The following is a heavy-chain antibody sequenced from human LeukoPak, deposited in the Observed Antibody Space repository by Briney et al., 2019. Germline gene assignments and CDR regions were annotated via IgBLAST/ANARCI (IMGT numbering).Heavy chain of an antibody. D-gene: IGHD3-10*01. Sequence: TGGSLRLSCAASGFTFSSYGMSWVRQAPGKGLEWVSAISGSGGSTYYADSVKGRFTISRDNSKNTLYLQMNSLRAEDTAVYYCAKDRTYGSGRSCFDYWGQGTLVTVSS. CDR1: GFTFSSYG. CDR2: ISGSGGST. J-gene: IGHJ4*02. CDR3: AKDRTYGSGRSCFDY. V-gene: IGHV3-23*01.